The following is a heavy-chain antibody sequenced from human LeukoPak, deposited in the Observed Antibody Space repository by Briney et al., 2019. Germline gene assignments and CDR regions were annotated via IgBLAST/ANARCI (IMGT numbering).Heavy chain of an antibody. CDR1: GGSFSGYY. J-gene: IGHJ5*02. CDR2: INHSGST. Sequence: SETLSLTCAVYGGSFSGYYWSGIRQPPGKGLEWIGEINHSGSTNYNPSLTSRVTISVDTSKNQFSLKLSSVTAADTAVYYCARGRTRYCSGGSCYLWFDHWGQGTLVTVSS. V-gene: IGHV4-34*01. D-gene: IGHD2-15*01. CDR3: ARGRTRYCSGGSCYLWFDH.